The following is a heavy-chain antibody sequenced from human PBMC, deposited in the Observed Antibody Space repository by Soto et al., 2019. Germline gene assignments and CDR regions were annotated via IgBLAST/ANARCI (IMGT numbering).Heavy chain of an antibody. J-gene: IGHJ3*02. V-gene: IGHV4-30-2*01. CDR3: ARTPDI. CDR2: IYNSGST. Sequence: TSETLSLTCTVSGGSISSSTYHWSWIRQPPGKGLEWIGYIYNSGSTYYNPSLKSRVTISVDRSKNQFSLKLSSVTAADTAVYYCARTPDIWGQGTMVTVSS. CDR1: GGSISSSTYH.